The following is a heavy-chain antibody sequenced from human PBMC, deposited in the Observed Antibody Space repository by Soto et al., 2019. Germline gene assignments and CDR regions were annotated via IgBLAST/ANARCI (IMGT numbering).Heavy chain of an antibody. J-gene: IGHJ4*02. CDR1: GGSISSSNW. V-gene: IGHV4-4*02. CDR2: IYHSGST. CDR3: ARGEEYDYGDDSFDY. D-gene: IGHD4-17*01. Sequence: QVQLQESGPGLVKPSGTLPLTCAVSGGSISSSNWWSWVHQPPGKGLEWIGEIYHSGSTNYNPSLKSRVTISVDKSKNQFSLKLSSVTAADTAVYYCARGEEYDYGDDSFDYWGQGTLVTVSS.